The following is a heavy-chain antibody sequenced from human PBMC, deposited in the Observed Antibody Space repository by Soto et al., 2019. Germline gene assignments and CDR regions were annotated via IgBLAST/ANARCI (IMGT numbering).Heavy chain of an antibody. D-gene: IGHD6-19*01. CDR1: GYTFTSYY. CDR2: INPSGGST. J-gene: IGHJ4*02. CDR3: ARPHTLYSGGWYSFDY. Sequence: ASVKVSCKASGYTFTSYYMHWVRQAPGQGLEWMGIINPSGGSTSYAQKFQGRVTMTRDTSTSTVYMELSSLRSEDTAVYYCARPHTLYSGGWYSFDYWGQGTLVTVSS. V-gene: IGHV1-46*01.